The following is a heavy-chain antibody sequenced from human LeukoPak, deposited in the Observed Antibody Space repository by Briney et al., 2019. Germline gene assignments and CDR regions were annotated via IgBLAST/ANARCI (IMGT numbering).Heavy chain of an antibody. CDR3: ARVIASNWFDP. D-gene: IGHD3-16*02. Sequence: GGSLRLSCADSEFTFSSYEMNWVRQAPGKGLEWGSYISSSGSTIYYADSVKCRFTISRDNAKNTLYLQMNSPRAEDTAVYYCARVIASNWFDPWGQGTLVTVSS. J-gene: IGHJ5*02. V-gene: IGHV3-48*03. CDR1: EFTFSSYE. CDR2: ISSSGSTI.